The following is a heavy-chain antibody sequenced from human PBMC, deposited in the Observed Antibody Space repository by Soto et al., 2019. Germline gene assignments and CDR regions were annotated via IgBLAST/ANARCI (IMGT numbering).Heavy chain of an antibody. CDR3: ARGVYLSLVRTGWFDP. CDR1: GTSMSGHF. Sequence: QVQLQESGPGLVKASETLSLTCTVSGTSMSGHFWSWMRQPPGKGLEWIGYGYYSGSTLYNPSLKSRVTISLDTSKNHFSLRLNSVTSADPAVYYCARGVYLSLVRTGWFDPWGQGTLVTVSS. CDR2: GYYSGST. D-gene: IGHD3-10*01. J-gene: IGHJ5*02. V-gene: IGHV4-59*11.